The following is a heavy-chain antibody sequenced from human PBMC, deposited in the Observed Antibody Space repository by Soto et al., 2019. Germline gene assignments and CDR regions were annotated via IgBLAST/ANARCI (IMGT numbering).Heavy chain of an antibody. D-gene: IGHD2-2*01. J-gene: IGHJ4*02. CDR2: IYYSGST. Sequence: QLQMQESGPGVVKPSETLSLTCSVSGDSITSSRYYWGWIRQSPQTGLEWIGSIYYSGSTFYNPSLKGRVTVSVDTSKNQFSLKLTSVSAAHTSLYFCARQTASIVRQGDFDYWGQGTLVTVSS. V-gene: IGHV4-39*01. CDR1: GDSITSSRYY. CDR3: ARQTASIVRQGDFDY.